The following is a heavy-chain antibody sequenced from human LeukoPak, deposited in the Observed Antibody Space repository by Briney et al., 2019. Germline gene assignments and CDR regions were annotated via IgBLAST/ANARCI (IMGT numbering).Heavy chain of an antibody. CDR2: LNWNGDNT. J-gene: IGHJ4*02. D-gene: IGHD3-9*01. V-gene: IGHV3-20*04. CDR1: GYTFNDFG. Sequence: TGGSLRLSCAGSGYTFNDFGMSWVRQAPGKGLEWVSGLNWNGDNTGYADSVKGRFTISRDNARNSLYLEMNSLRVEDTAFYYCARDLIPYYDILTGYVGFWGQGTLVTVSS. CDR3: ARDLIPYYDILTGYVGF.